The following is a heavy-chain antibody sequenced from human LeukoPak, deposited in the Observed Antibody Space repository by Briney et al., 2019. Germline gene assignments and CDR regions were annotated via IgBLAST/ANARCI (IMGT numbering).Heavy chain of an antibody. Sequence: SETLSLTCTVSGYSISSGYYWGWIRQPPGKGLEWIGSIYHSGTTYYNPSLKSRVTISVDTSKNQFSLRLTSVTAADTAVYYCARLADIVVAPAAFTNDCGDYVFSGAFDSWGQGTLVTVSS. CDR1: GYSISSGYY. D-gene: IGHD2-2*01. CDR2: IYHSGTT. J-gene: IGHJ4*02. CDR3: ARLADIVVAPAAFTNDCGDYVFSGAFDS. V-gene: IGHV4-38-2*02.